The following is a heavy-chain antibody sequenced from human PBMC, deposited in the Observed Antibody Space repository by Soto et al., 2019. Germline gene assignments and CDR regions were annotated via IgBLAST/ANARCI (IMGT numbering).Heavy chain of an antibody. D-gene: IGHD3-22*01. CDR3: THQGDFYDRLDS. V-gene: IGHV3-15*07. Sequence: EFLLVESGGGLVKPGGSLRLSCAASGPGFSAAWMKWVRQAPGKGLEGVGRIKSKGGGETKDYAAPVKGRFTISRDDSKNTVYLQMDSLKTDDTAVYYCTHQGDFYDRLDSWGQGTLVTVYS. CDR2: IKSKGGGETK. CDR1: GPGFSAAW. J-gene: IGHJ4*02.